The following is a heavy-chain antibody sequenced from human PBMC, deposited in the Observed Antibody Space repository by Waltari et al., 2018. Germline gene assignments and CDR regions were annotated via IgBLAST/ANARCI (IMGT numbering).Heavy chain of an antibody. CDR1: GVSISSHY. CDR3: ARGYSSSWLGGRCFNH. CDR2: IYHSGGT. V-gene: IGHV4-4*09. J-gene: IGHJ1*01. D-gene: IGHD2-2*01. Sequence: QVQLQESGPGLVKPSETLSLTCTVSGVSISSHYWNWIRQPPGKGPEWIGYIYHSGGTNYNPSLSSRVSISLDTSKNHVSLRFSSMTAADTAVYYCARGYSSSWLGGRCFNHGGQGIVVTVSS.